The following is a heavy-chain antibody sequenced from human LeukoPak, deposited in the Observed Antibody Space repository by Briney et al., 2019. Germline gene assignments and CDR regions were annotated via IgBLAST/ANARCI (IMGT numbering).Heavy chain of an antibody. V-gene: IGHV4-39*01. CDR3: ARRSVEGSSFSDY. Sequence: KPSETLSLTCTVSGGSISSSSYYWGWIRQPPGKGLEWIGSIYYSGSTYYNPSLKSRVTISVDTSKNQFSLKLSSVTAADTALYYCARRSVEGSSFSDYWGQGTLVAVSS. CDR1: GGSISSSSYY. CDR2: IYYSGST. D-gene: IGHD6-6*01. J-gene: IGHJ4*02.